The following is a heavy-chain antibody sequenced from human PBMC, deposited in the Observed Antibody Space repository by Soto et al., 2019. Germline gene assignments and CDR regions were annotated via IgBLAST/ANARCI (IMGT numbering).Heavy chain of an antibody. CDR2: INSDGSST. CDR3: ARVGFDSGYYFDLSPEDS. J-gene: IGHJ4*02. Sequence: GGPLRLSCAASGFAFSNYWMHWVRQAPGKGLVWVSRINSDGSSTSYADSVKGRFTISRDNAKNTLYLQMNSLRAEDTAIYYCARVGFDSGYYFDLSPEDSWGQGTLVTVSS. CDR1: GFAFSNYW. D-gene: IGHD3-22*01. V-gene: IGHV3-74*01.